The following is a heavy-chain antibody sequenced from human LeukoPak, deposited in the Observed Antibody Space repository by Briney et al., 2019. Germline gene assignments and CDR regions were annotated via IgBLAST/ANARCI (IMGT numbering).Heavy chain of an antibody. D-gene: IGHD3-22*01. V-gene: IGHV1-18*01. CDR1: GYTFTSYG. Sequence: ASVKVSCKASGYTFTSYGISWVRQAPGQGLEWMGWISAYNGNTNYAQKLQGRVTMTTDTSTSTAYMELRSLRSDDTAVYYCARENNYYDSSNAAFDYWGQGTLVTVSS. CDR3: ARENNYYDSSNAAFDY. CDR2: ISAYNGNT. J-gene: IGHJ4*02.